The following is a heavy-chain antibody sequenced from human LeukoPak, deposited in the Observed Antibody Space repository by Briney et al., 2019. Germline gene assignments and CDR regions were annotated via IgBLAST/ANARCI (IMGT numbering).Heavy chain of an antibody. CDR3: ARQSLQYSYGQTGPDY. CDR1: GYSFTSYW. CDR2: IYPGVSDT. D-gene: IGHD5-18*01. V-gene: IGHV5-51*01. Sequence: GESLKISCKGSGYSFTSYWIGWVRQMPGKGLEWMGIIYPGVSDTRYSPSFQGQVTISADKSISTAYLQWSSLKASDTAMYYCARQSLQYSYGQTGPDYWGQGTLVTVSS. J-gene: IGHJ4*02.